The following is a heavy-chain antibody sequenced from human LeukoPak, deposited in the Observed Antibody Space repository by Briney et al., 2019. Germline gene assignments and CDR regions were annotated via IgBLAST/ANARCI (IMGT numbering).Heavy chain of an antibody. CDR2: INHSGST. V-gene: IGHV4-34*01. CDR1: GGSFSGYY. J-gene: IGHJ4*02. Sequence: SETLSLTCAVYGGSFSGYYWSWIRQPPGKGLEWIGEINHSGSTNYNPSLKSRVTISVDTSKNQFSLKLSSVTAADTAVYYCARGSRSHYYDSSGYDYWGQGTLVTVSS. CDR3: ARGSRSHYYDSSGYDY. D-gene: IGHD3-22*01.